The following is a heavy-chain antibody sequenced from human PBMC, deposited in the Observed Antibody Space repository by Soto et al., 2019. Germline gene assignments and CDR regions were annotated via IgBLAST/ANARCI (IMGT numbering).Heavy chain of an antibody. J-gene: IGHJ3*02. D-gene: IGHD3-3*01. Sequence: TSETLSLTCTVSGGSISSYYWSWIRQPPGKGLEWIGYIYYSGSTNYNPSLKSRVTISVDTSKNQFSLKLSSVTAADTAVYYCARSREGYDFWSGFPRTGDAFDIWGQGTMVTVSS. CDR2: IYYSGST. CDR3: ARSREGYDFWSGFPRTGDAFDI. V-gene: IGHV4-59*01. CDR1: GGSISSYY.